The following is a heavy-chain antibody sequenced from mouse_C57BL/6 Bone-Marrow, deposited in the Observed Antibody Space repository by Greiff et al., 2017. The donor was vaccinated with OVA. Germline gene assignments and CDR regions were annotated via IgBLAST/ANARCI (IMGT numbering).Heavy chain of an antibody. CDR3: ATTLLSDY. J-gene: IGHJ2*01. D-gene: IGHD1-1*01. Sequence: QVHVKQPGAELVKPGASVKLSCKASGYTFTSYWMHWVKQRPGQGLEWIGMIHPNSGSTNYNEKFKSKATLTVDKSSSTAYMQLSSLTSEDSAVYYCATTLLSDYWGQGTTLTVSS. CDR2: IHPNSGST. CDR1: GYTFTSYW. V-gene: IGHV1-64*01.